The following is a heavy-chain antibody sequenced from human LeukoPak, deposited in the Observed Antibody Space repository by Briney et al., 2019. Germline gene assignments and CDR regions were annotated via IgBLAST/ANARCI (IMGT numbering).Heavy chain of an antibody. CDR2: INPNSGGT. V-gene: IGHV1-2*02. D-gene: IGHD2-2*01. J-gene: IGHJ4*02. CDR1: GYTFTNYY. Sequence: ASVKVSCKASGYTFTNYYMHWVRQAPGQGLEWMGWINPNSGGTNYAQKFQGRVTMIRDTSISTAYMKLSRLRSDDTAVYYCARSCSSTSCSFDYWGQGTLVTVSS. CDR3: ARSCSSTSCSFDY.